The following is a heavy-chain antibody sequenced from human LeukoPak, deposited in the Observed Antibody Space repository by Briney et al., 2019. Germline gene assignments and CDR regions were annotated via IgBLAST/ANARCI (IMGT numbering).Heavy chain of an antibody. D-gene: IGHD1-7*01. V-gene: IGHV4-59*04. J-gene: IGHJ4*02. Sequence: SETLSLTCTVSGGSISSYYWSWLRQPPGKGLEWIGYIYYSGSTYYNPSLKSRVTISVDTSKNQFSLKLSSVTAADTAVYYCARGSTGTTSYYFDYWGQGTLVTVSS. CDR1: GGSISSYY. CDR3: ARGSTGTTSYYFDY. CDR2: IYYSGST.